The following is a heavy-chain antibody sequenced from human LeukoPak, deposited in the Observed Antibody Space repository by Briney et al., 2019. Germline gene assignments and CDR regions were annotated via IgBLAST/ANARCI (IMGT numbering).Heavy chain of an antibody. CDR2: IYHSGTI. CDR3: ARGLGRQQLVSPFDY. V-gene: IGHV4-38-2*02. J-gene: IGHJ4*02. CDR1: GYSISSGYY. Sequence: SETLSLTCTVSGYSISSGYYWGWIRQPPGKGLEWLASIYHSGTIYYNPSLKSRVTISVDTSKDQFSLKLTSVTAADTAVYYCARGLGRQQLVSPFDYWGQGTLVTVSS. D-gene: IGHD6-13*01.